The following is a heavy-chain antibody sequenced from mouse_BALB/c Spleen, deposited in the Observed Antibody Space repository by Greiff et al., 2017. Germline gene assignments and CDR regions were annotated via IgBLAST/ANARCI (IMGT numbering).Heavy chain of an antibody. V-gene: IGHV2-6-7*01. Sequence: VKLMQSGPGLVAPSQSLSITCTVSGFSLTGYGVNWVRQPPGKGLEWLGMIWGDGSTDNNSAPKSRLSISKDNYKSQVFLKMNSLQTDDTARYYCARGGYCVGGFDYWGQGTTVTVSS. CDR3: ARGGYCVGGFDY. D-gene: IGHD2-3*01. J-gene: IGHJ2*01. CDR1: GFSLTGYG. CDR2: IWGDGST.